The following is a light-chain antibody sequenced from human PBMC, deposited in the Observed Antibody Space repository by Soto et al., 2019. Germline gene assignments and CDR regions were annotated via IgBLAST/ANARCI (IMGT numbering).Light chain of an antibody. Sequence: QSALTKPASVSGSPGQSITISCTGTSSDVGGYNYVSLYPQHPGKAPKLMIYDVSNRPSGVSNRFSGSKSCNTASLTISGLQAEDEADYYCSSYTSSSTRLFGGGTKLTVL. CDR2: DVS. V-gene: IGLV2-14*01. CDR1: SSDVGGYNY. CDR3: SSYTSSSTRL. J-gene: IGLJ2*01.